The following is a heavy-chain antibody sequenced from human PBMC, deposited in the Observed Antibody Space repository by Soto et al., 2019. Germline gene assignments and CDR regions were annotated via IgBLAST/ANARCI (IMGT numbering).Heavy chain of an antibody. V-gene: IGHV4-39*01. D-gene: IGHD3-22*01. Sequence: SETLSLTCTVSGGSISSSSYYWGWIRQPPGKGLEWIGSIYYSGSTYYNPSLKSRVTISVDTSKNQFSLKLSSVTAADTAVYYCAGPDSSGYPYYFDYWGQGTLVTVSS. CDR2: IYYSGST. CDR3: AGPDSSGYPYYFDY. J-gene: IGHJ4*02. CDR1: GGSISSSSYY.